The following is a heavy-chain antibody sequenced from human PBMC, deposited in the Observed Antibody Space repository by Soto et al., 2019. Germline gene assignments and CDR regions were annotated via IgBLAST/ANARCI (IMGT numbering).Heavy chain of an antibody. CDR1: GYTFSNFG. Sequence: ASVKVSCKASGYTFSNFGINWVRQAPGQGLEWMGWITPYNGNANYAQKHQDRLTITTDTSTNTAYLELRSLRSDDTAVYFCARARMYSGAYHDYWGQGTLVTVSS. CDR2: ITPYNGNA. D-gene: IGHD1-26*01. J-gene: IGHJ4*02. CDR3: ARARMYSGAYHDY. V-gene: IGHV1-18*04.